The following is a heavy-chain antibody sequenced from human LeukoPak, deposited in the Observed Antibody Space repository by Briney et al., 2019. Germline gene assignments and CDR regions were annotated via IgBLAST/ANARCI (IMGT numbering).Heavy chain of an antibody. J-gene: IGHJ4*02. Sequence: GGSLRLSCAASGFTFSSYEMNWVRQASGKGLEWVGRIRSKANSYATAYAASVKGRFTISRDDSKNTLYLQMNSLRAEDTAVYYCAREYSYGLDYWGQGTLVTVSS. CDR3: AREYSYGLDY. D-gene: IGHD5-18*01. CDR1: GFTFSSYE. CDR2: IRSKANSYAT. V-gene: IGHV3-73*01.